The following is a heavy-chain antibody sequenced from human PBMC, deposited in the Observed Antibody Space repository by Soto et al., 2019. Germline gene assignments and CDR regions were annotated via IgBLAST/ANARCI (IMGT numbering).Heavy chain of an antibody. J-gene: IGHJ6*02. Sequence: EVQLVESGGGLVKPGGSLRLSCAASGFTFSSYSMNWVRQAPGKGLEWVSSISSSSSYIYYADSVKGRFTISRDNAKNSLYLQMNSLRAEDTAVYYCARDQDALNMYCTNGVCPNYYYYGMDVWGQGTTVTVSS. CDR2: ISSSSSYI. CDR1: GFTFSSYS. V-gene: IGHV3-21*01. CDR3: ARDQDALNMYCTNGVCPNYYYYGMDV. D-gene: IGHD2-8*01.